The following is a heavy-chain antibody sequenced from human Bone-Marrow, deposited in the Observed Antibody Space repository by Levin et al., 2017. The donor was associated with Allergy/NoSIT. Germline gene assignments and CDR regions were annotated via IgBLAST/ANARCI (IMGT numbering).Heavy chain of an antibody. CDR1: GFSFSDYY. J-gene: IGHJ4*02. D-gene: IGHD3-10*01. CDR3: ARDAYGTDY. V-gene: IGHV3-11*05. Sequence: GESLKISCAASGFSFSDYYMSWIRQAPGKGLEWVSYIYSRSSYRNYADSVKGRFTISRDDAKNSLYLQMNSLRVEDTAVYYCARDAYGTDYWGQGTLVTVSS. CDR2: IYSRSSYR.